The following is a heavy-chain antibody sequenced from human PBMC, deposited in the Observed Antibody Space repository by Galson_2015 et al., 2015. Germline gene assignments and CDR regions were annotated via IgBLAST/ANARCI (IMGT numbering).Heavy chain of an antibody. CDR1: GFTFAGYA. J-gene: IGHJ3*02. CDR3: VRRGNPSGWGAFDI. D-gene: IGHD6-19*01. V-gene: IGHV3-23*01. CDR2: ISPANDNT. Sequence: ALRLSCEASGFTFAGYAMTWVRQAPGKGLEGVSTISPANDNTYYADSVQGRFTISRDSSKNTLYLQMNSLRGEDTAVYYCVRRGNPSGWGAFDIWGQGTMVTVSS.